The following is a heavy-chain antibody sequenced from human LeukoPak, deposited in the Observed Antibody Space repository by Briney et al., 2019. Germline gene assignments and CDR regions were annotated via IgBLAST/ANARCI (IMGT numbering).Heavy chain of an antibody. J-gene: IGHJ4*02. CDR1: GYTFTGYY. CDR2: INPNSGVT. V-gene: IGHV1-2*02. CDR3: ATAVLYGGNDFDY. D-gene: IGHD5-12*01. Sequence: ASVKVSCKASGYTFTGYYMHGVRQAPGQGLEWMGWINPNSGVTKFAQRFQGRVTMTRDTSTSTAYLDLSSLRSDDTAVYYCATAVLYGGNDFDYWRQGTLVTVSS.